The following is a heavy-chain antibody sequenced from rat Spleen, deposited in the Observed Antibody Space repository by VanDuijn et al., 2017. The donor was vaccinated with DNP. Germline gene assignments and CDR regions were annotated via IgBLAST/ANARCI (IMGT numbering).Heavy chain of an antibody. Sequence: QVQLKESGPGLVQPSQTLSLTCTVSGFSLTSYHVHWVRQPPGKGLEWMGRIQSGGSTDYNSALKSRLSISRDTSKSQVFLKMNSVQTEDTAMYFCARFSGGGWGQGVMVTVSS. CDR2: IQSGGST. D-gene: IGHD1-1*01. CDR1: GFSLTSYH. J-gene: IGHJ2*01. CDR3: ARFSGGG. V-gene: IGHV2-27*01.